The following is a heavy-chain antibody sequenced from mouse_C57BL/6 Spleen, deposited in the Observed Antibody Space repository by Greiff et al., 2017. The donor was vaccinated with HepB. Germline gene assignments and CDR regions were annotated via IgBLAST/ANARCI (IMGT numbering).Heavy chain of an antibody. V-gene: IGHV1-64*01. CDR1: GYTFTSYW. CDR3: ARGDGSSYDFDY. Sequence: VQLQQPGAELVKPGASVKLSCKASGYTFTSYWMHWVKQRPGQGLEWIGMIHPNSGSTNYNEKFKSKATLTVDKSSSTAYMQLSSLTSGDSAVYYCARGDGSSYDFDYWGQGTTLTVSS. D-gene: IGHD1-1*01. J-gene: IGHJ2*01. CDR2: IHPNSGST.